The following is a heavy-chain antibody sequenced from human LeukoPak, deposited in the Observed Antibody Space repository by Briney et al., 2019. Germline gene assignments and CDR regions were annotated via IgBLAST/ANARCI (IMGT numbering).Heavy chain of an antibody. J-gene: IGHJ4*02. CDR1: GFTFSSYG. V-gene: IGHV3-33*01. CDR2: IWYDGSNK. D-gene: IGHD3-22*01. Sequence: PGRSLRLSCAASGFTFSSYGMHWVRQAPGKGLEWVAVIWYDGSNKYYADSVKGRFTISRDNSKNTLYLQMNSLRAEDTAVYYCARDYYYDSSGLDYWGRGTLVTVSS. CDR3: ARDYYYDSSGLDY.